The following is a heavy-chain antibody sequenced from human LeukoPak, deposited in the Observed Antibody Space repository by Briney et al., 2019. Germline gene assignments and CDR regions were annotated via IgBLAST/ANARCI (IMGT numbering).Heavy chain of an antibody. V-gene: IGHV3-7*01. CDR2: IKQDGSEK. D-gene: IGHD6-13*01. J-gene: IGHJ4*02. Sequence: SGGSLRLSCPAPGFSFSSHWMSWVRQAPGKGLEWVANIKQDGSEKKYADSVKGRFTISRDNSKNTLYLQMNSLRAEDTAVYYCAKAGEGEYSSSWYGDYWGQGTLVTVSS. CDR3: AKAGEGEYSSSWYGDY. CDR1: GFSFSSHW.